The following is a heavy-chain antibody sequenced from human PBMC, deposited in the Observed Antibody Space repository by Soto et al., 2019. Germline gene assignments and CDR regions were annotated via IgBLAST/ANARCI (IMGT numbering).Heavy chain of an antibody. D-gene: IGHD6-13*01. CDR3: ARILGTYSSSWYGGVDY. V-gene: IGHV1-69*01. J-gene: IGHJ4*02. CDR2: IIPIFGTA. Sequence: QVQLVQSGAEVKKPGSSVKVSCKASGGTFSSYAISWVRQAPGQGLEWMGGIIPIFGTANYAQKFQGRVTITAAESTSTAYMELSSLRSEDTAVYYCARILGTYSSSWYGGVDYWGQGTLVTVSS. CDR1: GGTFSSYA.